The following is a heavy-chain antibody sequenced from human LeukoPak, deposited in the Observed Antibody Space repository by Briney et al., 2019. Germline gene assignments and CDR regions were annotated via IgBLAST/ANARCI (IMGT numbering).Heavy chain of an antibody. V-gene: IGHV1-8*03. Sequence: ASVKVSCKASGYTFTSYDINWVRQATGQGLEWMGWMNPNSGNTGYAQKFQGRVTITRNTSISTAYMELSSLRSEDTAVYYCARAYSNYPLYYYYYMDVWGKGTTVTVSS. CDR2: MNPNSGNT. CDR1: GYTFTSYD. CDR3: ARAYSNYPLYYYYYMDV. D-gene: IGHD4-11*01. J-gene: IGHJ6*03.